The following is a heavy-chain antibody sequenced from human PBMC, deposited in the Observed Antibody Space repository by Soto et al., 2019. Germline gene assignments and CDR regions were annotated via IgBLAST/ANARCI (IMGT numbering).Heavy chain of an antibody. Sequence: ASVKVSCKASGGTLSSYAISWVRQAPGQGLEWMGGIIPIFGTANYAQKFQGRVTITADESTSTAYMELSSLRSEDTAVYYCARDRCSSTSCYAGLGYYYYGMDVWGQGTTVTVSS. CDR3: ARDRCSSTSCYAGLGYYYYGMDV. CDR1: GGTLSSYA. CDR2: IIPIFGTA. V-gene: IGHV1-69*13. D-gene: IGHD2-2*01. J-gene: IGHJ6*02.